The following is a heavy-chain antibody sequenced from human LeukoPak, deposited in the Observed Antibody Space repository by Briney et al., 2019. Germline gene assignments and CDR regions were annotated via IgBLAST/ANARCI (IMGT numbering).Heavy chain of an antibody. CDR2: IYPGDSDT. CDR1: GYSLTSYW. Sequence: GESLKISCKGSGYSLTSYWIGWVRQMPGKGLEWMGIIYPGDSDTRYSPSFQGQVTISADKSISTAYLQWSSLKASDTAMYYCASSLIAAAGTFALNYWGQGTLVTVSS. CDR3: ASSLIAAAGTFALNY. D-gene: IGHD6-13*01. J-gene: IGHJ4*02. V-gene: IGHV5-51*01.